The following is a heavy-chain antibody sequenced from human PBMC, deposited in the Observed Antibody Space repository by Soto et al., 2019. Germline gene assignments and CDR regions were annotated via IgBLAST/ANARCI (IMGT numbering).Heavy chain of an antibody. Sequence: QVQLVQSGPEVKKPGASVKVSCKASGYSFTRHGVSWVRQAPGEGLEWMGWISVKKGDTNYAQKFQGRLTLTTDTSTATAYMELRSLGSDDTAVYYCARDAAYNRSGGGLYGMDVWGQGTTVTASS. CDR1: GYSFTRHG. CDR2: ISVKKGDT. D-gene: IGHD3-10*01. J-gene: IGHJ6*02. V-gene: IGHV1-18*01. CDR3: ARDAAYNRSGGGLYGMDV.